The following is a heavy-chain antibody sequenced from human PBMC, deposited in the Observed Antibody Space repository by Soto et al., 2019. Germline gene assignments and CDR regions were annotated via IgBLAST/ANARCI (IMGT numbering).Heavy chain of an antibody. CDR2: IKSKTDGGTT. CDR3: TTAEWAGLTNGVHDAFDI. Sequence: GGSLRLSCAASGFTFSNAWMSWVRQAPGKGLEWVGRIKSKTDGGTTDYAAPVKGRFTISRDDSKNTLYLQMNSLKTEDTAVYYCTTAEWAGLTNGVHDAFDIWGQGTMVTVSS. CDR1: GFTFSNAW. V-gene: IGHV3-15*01. D-gene: IGHD2-8*01. J-gene: IGHJ3*02.